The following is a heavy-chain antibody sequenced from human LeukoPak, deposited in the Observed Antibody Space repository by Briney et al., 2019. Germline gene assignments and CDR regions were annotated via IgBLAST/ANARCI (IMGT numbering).Heavy chain of an antibody. CDR1: GFTFSSYS. CDR3: ARGGGDGSGSYYNYYFDY. D-gene: IGHD3-10*01. V-gene: IGHV3-21*01. Sequence: GGSLRLSCAASGFTFSSYSMNWVRQAPGKGLEWVSSISSSSSYIYYADSVKGRFTISRDNAKNSLYLQMNSPRAEDTAVYYCARGGGDGSGSYYNYYFDYWGQGTLVTVSS. J-gene: IGHJ4*02. CDR2: ISSSSSYI.